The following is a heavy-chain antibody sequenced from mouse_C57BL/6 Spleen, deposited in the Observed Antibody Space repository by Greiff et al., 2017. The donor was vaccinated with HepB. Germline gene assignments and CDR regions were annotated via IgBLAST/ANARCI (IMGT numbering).Heavy chain of an antibody. CDR3: ARKGYYGSSYYAMDY. CDR2: IYPGDGDT. V-gene: IGHV1-82*01. D-gene: IGHD1-1*01. Sequence: QQSGPELVKPGASVKISCKASGYAFSSSWMNWVKQRPGKGLEWIGRIYPGDGDTNYNGKFKGKATLTADKSSSTAYMQLSSLTSEDSAVYFCARKGYYGSSYYAMDYWGQGTSVTVSS. CDR1: GYAFSSSW. J-gene: IGHJ4*01.